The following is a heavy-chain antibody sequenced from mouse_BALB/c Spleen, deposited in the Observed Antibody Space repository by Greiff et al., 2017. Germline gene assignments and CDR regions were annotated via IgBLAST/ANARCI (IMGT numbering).Heavy chain of an antibody. CDR1: GYSITSCYY. D-gene: IGHD2-10*02. CDR3: AREEYGNPAWFAY. J-gene: IGHJ3*01. CDR2: ISYDGSN. Sequence: EVQLQESGPGLVKPSQSLSLTCSVTGYSITSCYYWNWIRQFPGNQLEWLGYISYDGSNNYNPSLKNRISITRDTSKNQFFLKLNSVTTEDTATYYCAREEYGNPAWFAYWGQGTLVTVSA. V-gene: IGHV3-6*02.